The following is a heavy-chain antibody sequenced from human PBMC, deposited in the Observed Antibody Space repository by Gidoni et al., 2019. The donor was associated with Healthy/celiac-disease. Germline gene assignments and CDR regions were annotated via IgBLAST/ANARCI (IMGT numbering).Heavy chain of an antibody. J-gene: IGHJ4*02. CDR1: GFTFSSYA. V-gene: IGHV3-64D*09. Sequence: EVQLVESGGGLVQPGGSLRLSCSASGFTFSSYAMHWVRQAPGKGLEYVSAISSNGGSTYYADSVKGRFTISRDNSKNTLYLQMSSLRAEDTAVYYCVRPLWFGRYYFDYWGQGTLVTVSS. CDR3: VRPLWFGRYYFDY. D-gene: IGHD3-10*01. CDR2: ISSNGGST.